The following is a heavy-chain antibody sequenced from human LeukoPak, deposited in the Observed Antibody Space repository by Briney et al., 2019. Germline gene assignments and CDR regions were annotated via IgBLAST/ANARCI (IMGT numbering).Heavy chain of an antibody. D-gene: IGHD5-12*01. J-gene: IGHJ4*02. V-gene: IGHV4-30-2*01. Sequence: PSETLSLTCAVSGGSISSGGYSWSWIRQPPGKGLEWIGYIYHSGSTYYNPSLKSRVTISVDRSKNQFSLKLSSVTAADTAVYYCARDNGGYAFDYWGQGTLVTVSS. CDR2: IYHSGST. CDR3: ARDNGGYAFDY. CDR1: GGSISSGGYS.